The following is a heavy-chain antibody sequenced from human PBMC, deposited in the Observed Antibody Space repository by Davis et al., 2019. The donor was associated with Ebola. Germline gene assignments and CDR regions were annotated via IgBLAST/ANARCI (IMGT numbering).Heavy chain of an antibody. CDR2: IYPRDSDT. Sequence: GESLKISCKGSGYRFTSYWSGWVRQMPGKGLEWMGLIYPRDSDTRYSPSFQGQVTISADNSISTAYLQWGSLKASDTAIYYCARQPYSTSPIDYWGQGTLVTVSS. D-gene: IGHD6-13*01. CDR1: GYRFTSYW. V-gene: IGHV5-51*01. J-gene: IGHJ4*02. CDR3: ARQPYSTSPIDY.